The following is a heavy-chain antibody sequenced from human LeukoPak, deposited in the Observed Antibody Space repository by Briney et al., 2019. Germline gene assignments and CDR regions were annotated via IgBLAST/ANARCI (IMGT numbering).Heavy chain of an antibody. V-gene: IGHV3-66*01. CDR3: ARSGGFTMVRGVIDYYYGMDV. Sequence: GGSLRLSCAASGFTVSSNYMSWVRQAPGKGLEWVSVIYSGGSTYYADSVKGRFTISRDDSKNTLYLQMNSLRAEDTAVYYCARSGGFTMVRGVIDYYYGMDVWGQGTTVTVSS. D-gene: IGHD3-10*01. CDR2: IYSGGST. J-gene: IGHJ6*02. CDR1: GFTVSSNY.